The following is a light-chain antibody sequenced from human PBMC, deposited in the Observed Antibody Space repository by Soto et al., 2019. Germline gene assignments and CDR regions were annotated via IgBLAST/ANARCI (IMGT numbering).Light chain of an antibody. Sequence: QSVLTQPASVSGSPGQSVTISCTGTSSDVGDYDYVSWYQQHPGKAPKFMIYDVSKRPSGVPDRFSGSKSGNTASLTISGLQAEDEADYYCCSYAGSYTWVFGGGTKLTVL. CDR3: CSYAGSYTWV. CDR1: SSDVGDYDY. V-gene: IGLV2-11*01. J-gene: IGLJ3*02. CDR2: DVS.